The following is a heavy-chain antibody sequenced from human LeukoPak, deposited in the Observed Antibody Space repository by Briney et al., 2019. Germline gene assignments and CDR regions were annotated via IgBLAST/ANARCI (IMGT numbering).Heavy chain of an antibody. J-gene: IGHJ5*02. V-gene: IGHV4-30-4*01. D-gene: IGHD2-15*01. CDR1: GGSISSGDYY. CDR3: ARRPDIVVGWFDP. CDR2: IYYSGST. Sequence: PSQTLSLTCTVSGGSISSGDYYWSWIRQPPGKGLEWIGYIYYSGSTYYNPSLKSRVTISVDTSKNQFSLKLSSVTAADTAVYYCARRPDIVVGWFDPWGQGTLVTVSS.